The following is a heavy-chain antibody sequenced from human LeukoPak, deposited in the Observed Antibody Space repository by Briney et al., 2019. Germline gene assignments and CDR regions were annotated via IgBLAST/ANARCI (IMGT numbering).Heavy chain of an antibody. CDR2: IWYDGSNK. CDR1: GFTFSSYG. CDR3: ARDSRGGNPGYYFDY. D-gene: IGHD4-23*01. Sequence: GGSLRLSCAASGFTFSSYGMHWARQAPGKGLEWVAVIWYDGSNKYYADSVKGRFTISRDNSKNTLYLQMNSLRAEDTAVYYCARDSRGGNPGYYFDYWGQGTLVTVSS. V-gene: IGHV3-33*01. J-gene: IGHJ4*02.